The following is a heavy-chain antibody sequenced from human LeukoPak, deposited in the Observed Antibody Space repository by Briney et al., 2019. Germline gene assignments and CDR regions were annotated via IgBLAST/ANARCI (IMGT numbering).Heavy chain of an antibody. J-gene: IGHJ4*02. CDR2: IRSKANSYAT. Sequence: PGGSLRLSCAASGFTFSGSAMHWVRQASGKGLEWVGRIRSKANSYATAYAASVKGRFTISRDDSKNTAYLRMNSLKTEDTAVYYCTRLLAAAGVVYWGQGTLVTVSS. CDR1: GFTFSGSA. D-gene: IGHD6-13*01. CDR3: TRLLAAAGVVY. V-gene: IGHV3-73*01.